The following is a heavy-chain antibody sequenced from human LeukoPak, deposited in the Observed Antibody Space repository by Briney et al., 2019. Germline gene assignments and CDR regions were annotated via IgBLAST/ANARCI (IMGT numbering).Heavy chain of an antibody. CDR2: IYYSGST. D-gene: IGHD3-22*01. V-gene: IGHV4-59*01. CDR1: GGSISSYY. J-gene: IGHJ4*02. Sequence: SETLSLTCTDSGGSISSYYWSWIRQPPGKGLEWIGYIYYSGSTNYNPSLKSRVTISVDTSKNQFSLKLSSVTAADTAVYYCARTYDSSGYFFDYWGQGTLVTVSS. CDR3: ARTYDSSGYFFDY.